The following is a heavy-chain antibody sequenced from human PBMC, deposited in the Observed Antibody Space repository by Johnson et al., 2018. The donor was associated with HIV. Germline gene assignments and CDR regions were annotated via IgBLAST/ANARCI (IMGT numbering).Heavy chain of an antibody. V-gene: IGHV3-66*01. D-gene: IGHD1-26*01. CDR1: GFIVSSNY. CDR3: AVGGSYYTFDM. J-gene: IGHJ3*02. Sequence: EVQLLESGGGLVQPGGSLRRSCAASGFIVSSNYMSWVRQAPGKGLEWVSVIYSGGSTYYADSVKGRFTSSRDNSKNTLDLQMNSLRAEDTAVYYCAVGGSYYTFDMWGQGTMVTVSS. CDR2: IYSGGST.